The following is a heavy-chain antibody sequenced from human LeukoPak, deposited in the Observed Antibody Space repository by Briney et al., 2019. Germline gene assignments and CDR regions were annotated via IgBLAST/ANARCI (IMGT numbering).Heavy chain of an antibody. D-gene: IGHD4-23*01. V-gene: IGHV4-39*07. CDR1: GGSISSSSYY. J-gene: IGHJ4*02. CDR2: IYYSGST. CDR3: ARGGTTTVVTLHYFDY. Sequence: SETLSLTCTVSGGSISSSSYYWGWIRQPPGKGLEWIGGIYYSGSTYYNPSLKSRVTISVDTSKNQFSLKLSSVTAADTAVYYCARGGTTTVVTLHYFDYWGQGTLVTVSS.